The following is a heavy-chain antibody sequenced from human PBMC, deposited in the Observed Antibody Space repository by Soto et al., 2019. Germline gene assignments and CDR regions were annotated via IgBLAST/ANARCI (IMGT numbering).Heavy chain of an antibody. Sequence: ASVKVSCKVSGYTLTELSMHWARQAPGKGLEWMGGFDPEDGETIYAQKFQGRVTMTEDTSTDTAYMELSSLRSEDTAVYYCATDSYYYGSGSYYFDYWGQGTLVTVSS. J-gene: IGHJ4*02. CDR1: GYTLTELS. CDR2: FDPEDGET. D-gene: IGHD3-10*01. V-gene: IGHV1-24*01. CDR3: ATDSYYYGSGSYYFDY.